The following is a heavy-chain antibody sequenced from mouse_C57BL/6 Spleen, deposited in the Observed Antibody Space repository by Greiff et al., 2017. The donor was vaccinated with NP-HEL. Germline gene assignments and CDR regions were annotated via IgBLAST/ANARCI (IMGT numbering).Heavy chain of an antibody. Sequence: QVQLKESGPELVKPGASVKISCKASGYAFSSSWMNWVKQRPGKGLEWIGRIYPGDGDTNYNGKFKGKATLTADKSSSTAYMQLSSLTSEDSAVYCCARGNYGNYFDYWGQGTTLTVSS. CDR2: IYPGDGDT. V-gene: IGHV1-82*01. CDR3: ARGNYGNYFDY. J-gene: IGHJ2*01. CDR1: GYAFSSSW. D-gene: IGHD2-1*01.